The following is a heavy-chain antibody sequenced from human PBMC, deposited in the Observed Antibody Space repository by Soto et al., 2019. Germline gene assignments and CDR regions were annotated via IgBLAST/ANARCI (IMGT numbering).Heavy chain of an antibody. V-gene: IGHV4-39*01. J-gene: IGHJ3*02. CDR1: GGSISSSSYY. D-gene: IGHD3-16*02. Sequence: SETLSLTCTVSGGSISSSSYYWGWIRQPPGKGLEWIGSIYYSGSTYYNPSLKSRVTISVDTSKNQFSLKLSSVTAADTAVYYCARLVDRWGSYRYTGDAFDIWGQGTMVTVSS. CDR2: IYYSGST. CDR3: ARLVDRWGSYRYTGDAFDI.